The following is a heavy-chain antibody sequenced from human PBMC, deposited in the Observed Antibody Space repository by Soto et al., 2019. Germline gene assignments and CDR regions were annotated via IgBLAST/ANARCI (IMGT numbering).Heavy chain of an antibody. CDR2: ISGSGVNP. V-gene: IGHV3-21*01. CDR3: ARAYSSSWSYYYYGMDV. CDR1: GLTFSPFT. J-gene: IGHJ6*02. Sequence: SGGSLRLSCAASGLTFSPFTMGWVRQPPGKGLEWVSVISGSGVNPYYADSVKGRFTISRDNAKNSLYLQMNSLRAEDTAVYYCARAYSSSWSYYYYGMDVWGQGTTVTVS. D-gene: IGHD6-13*01.